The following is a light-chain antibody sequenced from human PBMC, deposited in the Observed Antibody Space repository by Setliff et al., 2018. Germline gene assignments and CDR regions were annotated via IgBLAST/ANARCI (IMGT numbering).Light chain of an antibody. Sequence: QSVLTQPASVSGSPGQSITISCSGTSSDVGSYDLVSWYQQHPGKAPKLIIYNVSGRPSGVSSRFSGSKSGNTASLTISGLQTEDEADYYCTAYTSGTTYVFGTGTKVTVL. CDR1: SSDVGSYDL. CDR3: TAYTSGTTYV. J-gene: IGLJ1*01. CDR2: NVS. V-gene: IGLV2-14*03.